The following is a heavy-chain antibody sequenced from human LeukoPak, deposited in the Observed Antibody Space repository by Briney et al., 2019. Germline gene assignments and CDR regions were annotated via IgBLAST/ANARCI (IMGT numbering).Heavy chain of an antibody. J-gene: IGHJ4*02. CDR3: ATKDRGWLQLDY. CDR1: GYTLTELS. V-gene: IGHV1-24*01. CDR2: FDPEDGET. D-gene: IGHD5-24*01. Sequence: ASVKVSCKVSGYTLTELSMHWVRQAPGKGLEWMGGFDPEDGETIYAQKFQGRVNMTEDTSTDTAYMELSSLKSEDTAVYYCATKDRGWLQLDYWGQGTLVTVSS.